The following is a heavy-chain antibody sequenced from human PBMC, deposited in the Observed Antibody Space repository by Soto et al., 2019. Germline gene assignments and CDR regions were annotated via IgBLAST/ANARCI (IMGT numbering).Heavy chain of an antibody. J-gene: IGHJ4*02. CDR1: GFTFSSYA. D-gene: IGHD3-10*01. CDR3: ARDLRGLLWFGELLY. CDR2: ISYDGSNK. V-gene: IGHV3-30-3*01. Sequence: GGSLRLSCAASGFTFSSYAMHWVRQAPGKGLEWVAVISYDGSNKYYADSVKGRFTISRDNSKNTLYLQMNSLRAEDTAVYYCARDLRGLLWFGELLYWGQGTLVTVSS.